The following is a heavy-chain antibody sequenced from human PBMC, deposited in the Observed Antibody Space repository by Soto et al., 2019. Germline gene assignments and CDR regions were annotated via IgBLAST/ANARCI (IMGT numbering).Heavy chain of an antibody. CDR1: GASISGGDYY. V-gene: IGHV4-30-4*01. Sequence: QVQLQESGPGLVKPSQTLSLTCTVSGASISGGDYYWGWIRQPPGKGLEWVGYIYYIGNTYYNPSLKRRVTISVDTSKNQFSLKLSSVTAADTAVYYCARGASPSDYWGQGTLVTVSS. CDR3: ARGASPSDY. CDR2: IYYIGNT. J-gene: IGHJ4*02.